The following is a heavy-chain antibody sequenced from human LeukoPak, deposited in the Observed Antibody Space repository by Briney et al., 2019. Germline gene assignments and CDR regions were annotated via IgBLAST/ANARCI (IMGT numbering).Heavy chain of an antibody. CDR3: ARWTAAGTGGFDY. V-gene: IGHV4-28*01. D-gene: IGHD6-13*01. Sequence: SETLSITCAVSGYSISSSNWWGWIRQPPGEGLEWIRYIYYSGSTYYNPSLKSRVTMSVDTSKNQFSLKLSSVTAVDTAVYYCARWTAAGTGGFDYWGQGTLVTVSS. CDR2: IYYSGST. J-gene: IGHJ4*02. CDR1: GYSISSSNW.